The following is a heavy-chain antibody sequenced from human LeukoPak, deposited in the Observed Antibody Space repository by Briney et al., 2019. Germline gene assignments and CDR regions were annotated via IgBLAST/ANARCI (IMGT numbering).Heavy chain of an antibody. CDR1: GYTLTELF. Sequence: ASLKVPCKVSGYTLTELFMRWVRQAPGQGLEWVGWINPNSGVKNYEQKFQGRVTMTRDKSMSTPYMEMSRLRSDDTAVHYCARGGNYVDSSGHYSFDIWGQGTMVTVSS. J-gene: IGHJ3*02. CDR3: ARGGNYVDSSGHYSFDI. D-gene: IGHD3-22*01. CDR2: INPNSGVK. V-gene: IGHV1-2*02.